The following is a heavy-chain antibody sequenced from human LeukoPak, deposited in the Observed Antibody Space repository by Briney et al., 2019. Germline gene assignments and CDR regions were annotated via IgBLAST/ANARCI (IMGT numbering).Heavy chain of an antibody. V-gene: IGHV1-2*06. CDR1: GGTFTSYA. CDR2: INPNSGGT. Sequence: ASAKVSCKASGGTFTSYAISWVRQAPGQGLGWMGRINPNSGGTNYAQKFQDRVTMTRDTSISTAYMELNSLRSEDTAVYYCARTAPCAGSWNAKANSYYFDYWGQGSLVTVSS. D-gene: IGHD1-1*01. CDR3: ARTAPCAGSWNAKANSYYFDY. J-gene: IGHJ4*02.